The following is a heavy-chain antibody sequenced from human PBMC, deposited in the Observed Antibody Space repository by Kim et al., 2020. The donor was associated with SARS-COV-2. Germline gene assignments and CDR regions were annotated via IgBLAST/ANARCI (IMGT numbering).Heavy chain of an antibody. Sequence: GGSLRLSCAASGFTVSSNYMCWVRQAPGKGLEWVSVIYSGGSTYYADSVKGRFTISRDNSKNTLYLQMNSLRAEDTAVYYCARTGYDILTGYLFDYWGQGTLVTVSS. CDR1: GFTVSSNY. CDR3: ARTGYDILTGYLFDY. V-gene: IGHV3-53*01. CDR2: IYSGGST. J-gene: IGHJ4*02. D-gene: IGHD3-9*01.